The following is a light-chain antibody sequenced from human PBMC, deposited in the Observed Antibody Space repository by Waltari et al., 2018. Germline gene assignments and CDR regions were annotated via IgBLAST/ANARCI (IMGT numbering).Light chain of an antibody. CDR2: GAS. V-gene: IGKV3-20*01. Sequence: EIVLTQSPGTLSLSPGGRATLSCRASQSVTSNYLAWYQQKPGQAPRLIMFGASTRATGIPDRFSGSGSGTDFTLTISRLEPEDFAVYYCQKYCTSPRTFGQGTKVEIK. CDR3: QKYCTSPRT. CDR1: QSVTSNY. J-gene: IGKJ1*01.